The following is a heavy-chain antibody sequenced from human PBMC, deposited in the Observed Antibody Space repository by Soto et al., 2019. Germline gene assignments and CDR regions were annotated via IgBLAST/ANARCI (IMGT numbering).Heavy chain of an antibody. CDR3: ARSSITPRLFMYPFDY. CDR1: GGSITSSSHY. V-gene: IGHV4-39*01. J-gene: IGHJ4*02. Sequence: ETLSLTCTVSGGSITSSSHYWGWIRQPPGKGLECIGNIYYDGNTYYNPSLKSRVTISLDTSKNQFSLRLNSVTAADTAVYYCARSSITPRLFMYPFDYWGQGTLVTVSS. CDR2: IYYDGNT. D-gene: IGHD6-6*01.